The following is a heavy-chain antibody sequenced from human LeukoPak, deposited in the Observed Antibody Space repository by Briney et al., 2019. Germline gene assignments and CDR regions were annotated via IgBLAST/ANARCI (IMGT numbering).Heavy chain of an antibody. CDR1: GFAFSIYD. Sequence: GGSLRLSCAASGFAFSIYDMYWIRQAPGKGLECVAVISRGGISYYADSVNGRFTVSRDISKNTMYLQMNSLRAEDTAVYYCSKKGQSEGYGKPDWGQGTLVTVSS. CDR2: ISRGGIS. J-gene: IGHJ4*02. V-gene: IGHV3-23*01. CDR3: SKKGQSEGYGKPD. D-gene: IGHD5-12*01.